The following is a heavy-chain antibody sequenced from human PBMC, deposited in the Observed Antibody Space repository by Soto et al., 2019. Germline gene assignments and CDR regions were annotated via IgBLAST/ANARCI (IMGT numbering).Heavy chain of an antibody. J-gene: IGHJ3*02. CDR3: ARVGVDCSGGSCYPSGAFDI. CDR2: IYYSGST. V-gene: IGHV4-61*01. D-gene: IGHD2-15*01. CDR1: GGSVSSGSYY. Sequence: QVQLQESGPGLVKPSETLSLTCTVSGGSVSSGSYYWSWIRQPPGKGLEWIGYIYYSGSTNYNPSLKSRVTISVDTSKNQFSLKLSSVTAADTAVYYCARVGVDCSGGSCYPSGAFDIWGQGTMVTVSS.